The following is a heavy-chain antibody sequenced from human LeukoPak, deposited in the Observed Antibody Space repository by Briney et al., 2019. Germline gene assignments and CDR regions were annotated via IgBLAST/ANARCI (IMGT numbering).Heavy chain of an antibody. D-gene: IGHD3-10*01. Sequence: ASVKVSCKASGYIFTGYSMHWVRQAPGQGLEWMGRINPNSGGTNYAQKFQGRVTMTRDTSISTAYMELSRLRSDDTAVYYCARAYYYGSGTLERGMDVWGQGTTVTVSS. V-gene: IGHV1-2*06. CDR3: ARAYYYGSGTLERGMDV. CDR1: GYIFTGYS. J-gene: IGHJ6*02. CDR2: INPNSGGT.